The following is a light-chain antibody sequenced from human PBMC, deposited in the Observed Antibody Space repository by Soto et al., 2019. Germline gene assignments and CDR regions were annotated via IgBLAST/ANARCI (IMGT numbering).Light chain of an antibody. J-gene: IGKJ3*01. CDR1: QGISNY. CDR3: QSAGFT. CDR2: AAS. Sequence: DIQMTQSPSFLSASVGDRVTITCRASQGISNYLAWYQQKPGKVPKLLIYAASTLQSGVPSRFSGSGSGTHFTLTIINLQPEDVATYYCQSAGFTFGPGTKVDIK. V-gene: IGKV1-27*01.